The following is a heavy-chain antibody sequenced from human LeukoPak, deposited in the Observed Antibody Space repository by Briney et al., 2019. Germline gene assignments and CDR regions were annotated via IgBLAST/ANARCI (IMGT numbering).Heavy chain of an antibody. CDR3: AKGLDTAMATYYYGMDV. Sequence: GGSLRLSRAASGFTFSSYAMSWVRQAPGKGLEWVSAISGSGGSTYYADSVKGRFTISRDNSKNTLYLQMNSLRAEDTAVYYCAKGLDTAMATYYYGMDVWGQGTTVTVSS. CDR1: GFTFSSYA. V-gene: IGHV3-23*01. J-gene: IGHJ6*02. D-gene: IGHD5-18*01. CDR2: ISGSGGST.